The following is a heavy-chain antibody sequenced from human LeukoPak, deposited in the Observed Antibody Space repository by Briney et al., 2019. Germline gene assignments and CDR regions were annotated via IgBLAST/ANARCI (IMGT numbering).Heavy chain of an antibody. Sequence: PSETLSLTCSVSGASMSDHSWSWIRQSPGKGLEWIANIDDTGFTNDNPSLKSRVTSSIDTSKNQFSLRLTSVTAADTAVYYCARGTTVATRHYYSYYMDAWGRGTTVTVSS. V-gene: IGHV4-59*11. CDR2: IDDTGFT. D-gene: IGHD4-23*01. CDR3: ARGTTVATRHYYSYYMDA. CDR1: GASMSDHS. J-gene: IGHJ6*03.